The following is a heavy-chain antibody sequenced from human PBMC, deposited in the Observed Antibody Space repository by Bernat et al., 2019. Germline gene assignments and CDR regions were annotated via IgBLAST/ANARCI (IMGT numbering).Heavy chain of an antibody. V-gene: IGHV1-18*01. D-gene: IGHD2-2*01. Sequence: QVQLVQSGAEVKKPGASVKVSCKASGYTFTSYGISWVRQAPGQGLEWMGWISAYNGNTNYAQKLQGRVTMTTDTSTSTAYMELRSLRSDDTAVYYCARAGYCSSTSCYAEGYYYYYYMDDWGKGTTVTISS. J-gene: IGHJ6*03. CDR2: ISAYNGNT. CDR3: ARAGYCSSTSCYAEGYYYYYYMDD. CDR1: GYTFTSYG.